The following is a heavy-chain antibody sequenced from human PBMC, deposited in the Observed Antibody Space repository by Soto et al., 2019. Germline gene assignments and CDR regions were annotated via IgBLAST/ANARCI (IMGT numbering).Heavy chain of an antibody. CDR3: ARSGDSFGFTDY. Sequence: QVQLQESGPGLVKPSETLSLTCTVSGGSITGYYCTWIRQPPGKGLEWIGYVFYKGNTNYNPSLKSRVTISVDTSANQFSLRLSSVTAADTAVYYCARSGDSFGFTDYWGQGTLVTVSS. V-gene: IGHV4-59*01. CDR2: VFYKGNT. CDR1: GGSITGYY. D-gene: IGHD5-18*01. J-gene: IGHJ4*02.